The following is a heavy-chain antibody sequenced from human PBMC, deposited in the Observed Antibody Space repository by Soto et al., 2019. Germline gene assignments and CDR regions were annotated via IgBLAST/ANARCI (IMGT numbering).Heavy chain of an antibody. CDR2: IFYSGST. V-gene: IGHV4-39*01. CDR3: ARHLTYCSAGSCYSDFPYYGMDV. Sequence: PSEPLSLTCTVSGGSISSSSYYWGWIRQPPGKGLEWIGSIFYSGSTYYNPSLKSRVTISVDTSKNQFSLKLSSVTAADTAVYYCARHLTYCSAGSCYSDFPYYGMDVWGQGTTVTVSS. D-gene: IGHD2-15*01. J-gene: IGHJ6*02. CDR1: GGSISSSSYY.